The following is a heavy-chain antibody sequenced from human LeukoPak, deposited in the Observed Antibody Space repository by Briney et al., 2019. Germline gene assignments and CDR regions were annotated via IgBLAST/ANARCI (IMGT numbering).Heavy chain of an antibody. J-gene: IGHJ4*02. CDR1: GYRFTSYW. Sequence: GESLKISCKGSGYRFTSYWIGRVRQMPGKGLEWMGIIYPGDSDTSYSPSFQGQVTISADKSISTAYLQWSSLKASDTAMYYCARLSGYSSSSSFDYWGQGTLVTVSS. D-gene: IGHD6-6*01. CDR2: IYPGDSDT. V-gene: IGHV5-51*01. CDR3: ARLSGYSSSSSFDY.